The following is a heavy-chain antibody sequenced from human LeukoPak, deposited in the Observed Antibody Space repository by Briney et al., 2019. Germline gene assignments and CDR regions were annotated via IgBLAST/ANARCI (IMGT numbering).Heavy chain of an antibody. CDR2: IYSGGGT. CDR1: GFTVSSNY. J-gene: IGHJ4*02. Sequence: GGSLRLSCAASGFTVSSNYMSWVRQAPGKGLEWVSVIYSGGGTYYADSVKGRFTISRDNSKNTLYLQMNSLKTEDTAVYYCTTSSSWYGIGYDYWGQGTLVTVSS. V-gene: IGHV3-66*01. CDR3: TTSSSWYGIGYDY. D-gene: IGHD6-13*01.